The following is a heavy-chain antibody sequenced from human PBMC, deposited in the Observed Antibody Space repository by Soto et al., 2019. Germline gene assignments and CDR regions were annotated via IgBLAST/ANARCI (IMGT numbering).Heavy chain of an antibody. CDR3: TTEDDSCGYQLGY. CDR2: IKSKTDGGTT. D-gene: IGHD5-18*01. Sequence: GSLRLSCPASGFTFSNAWMSWVRQAPGKGLEWVGRIKSKTDGGTTDYAAPVKGRFTISRDDSKNTLYLQMNSLKTEDTAVYYCTTEDDSCGYQLGYWGQGTLVTVSS. J-gene: IGHJ4*02. V-gene: IGHV3-15*01. CDR1: GFTFSNAW.